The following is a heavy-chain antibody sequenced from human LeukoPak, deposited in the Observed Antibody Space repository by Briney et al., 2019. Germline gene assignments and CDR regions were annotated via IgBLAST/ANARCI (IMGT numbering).Heavy chain of an antibody. CDR3: ARERTRNRAILYFDY. Sequence: SETLSLTCTVSGGSISSYYWSWIRQPPGKGLEWIGYIYYSGSTNYNPSLKSRVTISVDTSKNQFSLKLSSVTAADTAVYYCARERTRNRAILYFDYWGQGTLVTVSS. V-gene: IGHV4-59*12. CDR1: GGSISSYY. J-gene: IGHJ4*02. CDR2: IYYSGST. D-gene: IGHD1-14*01.